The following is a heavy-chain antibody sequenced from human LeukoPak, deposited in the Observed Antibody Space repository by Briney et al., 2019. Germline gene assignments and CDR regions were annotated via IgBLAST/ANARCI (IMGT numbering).Heavy chain of an antibody. V-gene: IGHV5-51*01. CDR3: AKLYSGRIDY. CDR1: GYSFTNYW. Sequence: GESLKISCKGSGYSFTNYWIGWVRQMPGKDLEWMGIIFPGDSDTRYSPSFQDQVTISADKSISTAYLQWNSLKASDTAIYYCAKLYSGRIDYWGQGTLVSVS. CDR2: IFPGDSDT. D-gene: IGHD1-26*01. J-gene: IGHJ4*02.